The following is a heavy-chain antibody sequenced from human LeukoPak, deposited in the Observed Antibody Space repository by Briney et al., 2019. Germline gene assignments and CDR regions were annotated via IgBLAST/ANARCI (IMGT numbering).Heavy chain of an antibody. D-gene: IGHD2-15*01. CDR1: GGSFSGYY. Sequence: SETLSLTCAVNGGSFSGYYWSWIRQAPGKGLEWIGEINHSGSTNYNPSLKSRVTISVDTSKNQFSLKLSSVTAADTAVYYCARHQYCSGGSCYSFYYYYYYMDVWGKGTTVTISS. CDR2: INHSGST. CDR3: ARHQYCSGGSCYSFYYYYYYMDV. V-gene: IGHV4-34*01. J-gene: IGHJ6*03.